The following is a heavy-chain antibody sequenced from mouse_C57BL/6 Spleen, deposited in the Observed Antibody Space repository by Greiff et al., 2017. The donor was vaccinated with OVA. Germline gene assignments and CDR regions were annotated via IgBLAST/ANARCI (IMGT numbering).Heavy chain of an antibody. CDR2: ISSGGSYT. Sequence: EVQVVESGGDLVKPGGSLKLSCAASGFTFSSYGMSWVRQTPDKRLEWVATISSGGSYTYYPDSVKGRFTISRDNAKNTLYLQMSSLKSEDTAMYYCARLYYDYDEFAYWGQGTLVTVSA. D-gene: IGHD2-4*01. J-gene: IGHJ3*01. CDR1: GFTFSSYG. CDR3: ARLYYDYDEFAY. V-gene: IGHV5-6*01.